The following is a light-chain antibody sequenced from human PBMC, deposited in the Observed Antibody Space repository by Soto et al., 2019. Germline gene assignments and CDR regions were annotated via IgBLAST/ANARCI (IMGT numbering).Light chain of an antibody. CDR1: QSISSW. V-gene: IGKV1-5*03. Sequence: DIQMTQSPSTLSASVGDRVTITCRASQSISSWLAWYQQKPGKAPKLLIYKASGLESGVPSRFSGSGSGTDFTLTISSLQPDDFATYYCQQYESYSPLTLGGGTTVDTK. J-gene: IGKJ4*01. CDR2: KAS. CDR3: QQYESYSPLT.